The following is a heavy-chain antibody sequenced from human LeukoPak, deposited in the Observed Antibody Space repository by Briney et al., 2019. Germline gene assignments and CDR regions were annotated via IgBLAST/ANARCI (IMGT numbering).Heavy chain of an antibody. CDR3: TRDVTPVSGVWDY. CDR1: GYTFTSYY. CDR2: INPSGGST. D-gene: IGHD3-10*01. J-gene: IGHJ4*02. V-gene: IGHV1-46*01. Sequence: APVKVSCKASGYTFTSYYIDWVRQAPGQGLEWMGIINPSGGSTSYAQKFQGRVTMTRDTSTSTVYMQLSSLRSEDTAVYYCTRDVTPVSGVWDYWGQGTLVTVSS.